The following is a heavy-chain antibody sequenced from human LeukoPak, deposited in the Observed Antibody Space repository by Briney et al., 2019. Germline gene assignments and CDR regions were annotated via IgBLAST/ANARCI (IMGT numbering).Heavy chain of an antibody. V-gene: IGHV3-21*01. CDR1: GFTFSSYT. CDR3: ARALTTLTYEGY. CDR2: ISGSNSYI. Sequence: GGSLRLSCAASGFTFSSYTMHWIRQAPGKGLEWVSSISGSNSYIFYADSVKGRFTVSRDNAKDPLYLQMNSLRAEDTAVYYCARALTTLTYEGYWGQGTLVTVSS. D-gene: IGHD1-1*01. J-gene: IGHJ4*02.